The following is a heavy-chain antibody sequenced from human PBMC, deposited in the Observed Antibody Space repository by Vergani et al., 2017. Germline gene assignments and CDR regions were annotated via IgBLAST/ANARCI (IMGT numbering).Heavy chain of an antibody. J-gene: IGHJ6*03. Sequence: QVQLQESGPGLVTPSETLSLTCTVSGGFISRYYWSWIPQPSRKGLEWVGCIYYSGSTNYNPSLKSRITIAVEASKNQFSLKLSSVTAADTAVYYCARGITVTTFPIRYPRYYYMDVWGKGTTVTVSS. CDR1: GGFISRYY. CDR2: IYYSGST. D-gene: IGHD4-17*01. CDR3: ARGITVTTFPIRYPRYYYMDV. V-gene: IGHV4-59*01.